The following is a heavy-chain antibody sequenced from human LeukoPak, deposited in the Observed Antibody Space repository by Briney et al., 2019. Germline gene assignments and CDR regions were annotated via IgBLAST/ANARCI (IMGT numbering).Heavy chain of an antibody. V-gene: IGHV1-18*04. D-gene: IGHD3-22*01. CDR1: GYTFTGYY. Sequence: ASVKVSCKASGYTFTGYYMHWVRQAPGQGLEWMGWISAYNGNTNYAQKLQGRVTMTTDTSTSTAYMELRSLRSDDTAVYYCARENDSSGYYYYYYGMDVWGQGTTVTVSS. J-gene: IGHJ6*02. CDR3: ARENDSSGYYYYYYGMDV. CDR2: ISAYNGNT.